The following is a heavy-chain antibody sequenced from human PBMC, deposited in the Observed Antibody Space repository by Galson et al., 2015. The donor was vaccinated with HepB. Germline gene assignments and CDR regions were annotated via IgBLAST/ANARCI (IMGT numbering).Heavy chain of an antibody. Sequence: QSGAEVKKPGESLKISCKGTGYNFLSFWIAWVRQKPGKGLEWMGIIYAGDSDTRYSPSFKGQVTISADRSISTAYLQWRSLKASDTAMYYCARHSGPGMITNSDYWGQGTLVTVSS. CDR1: GYNFLSFW. D-gene: IGHD3-22*01. J-gene: IGHJ4*02. V-gene: IGHV5-51*01. CDR2: IYAGDSDT. CDR3: ARHSGPGMITNSDY.